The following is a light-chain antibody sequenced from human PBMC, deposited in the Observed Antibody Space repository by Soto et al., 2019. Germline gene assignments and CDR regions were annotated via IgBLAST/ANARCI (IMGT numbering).Light chain of an antibody. CDR2: DAS. CDR3: QQRTNWPPGPIT. Sequence: EIVLTQSPVTLSLSPGERATLSCRASQSVSSYLAWYQQKPGQAPRLLIYDASNRATGIPARFSGSGSGTDFTLTISSLEPEDFAVYYCQQRTNWPPGPITFVQGTRLESK. J-gene: IGKJ5*01. CDR1: QSVSSY. V-gene: IGKV3-11*01.